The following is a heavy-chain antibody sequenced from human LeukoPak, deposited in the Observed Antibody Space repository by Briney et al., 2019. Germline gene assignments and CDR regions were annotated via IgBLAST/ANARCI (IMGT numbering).Heavy chain of an antibody. V-gene: IGHV1-2*02. CDR2: INPNSGGT. J-gene: IGHJ4*02. CDR1: GYTFTGYY. CDR3: AREVGYYDTSDYFPLGY. Sequence: GASVKVSCKASGYTFTGYYMHWVRQAPGQGLEWMGWINPNSGGTNYAQKFQGRVTMTRDTSISTAYMELSRLRSDDTAVYYCAREVGYYDTSDYFPLGYWGQGTLVTVSS. D-gene: IGHD3-22*01.